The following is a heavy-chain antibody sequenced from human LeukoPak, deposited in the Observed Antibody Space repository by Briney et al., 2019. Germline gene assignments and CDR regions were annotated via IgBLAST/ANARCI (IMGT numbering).Heavy chain of an antibody. Sequence: PSQTLSLTCTVSGGSISSNNYYWNWIRQPAGKGLEWIGRIYTSGSTSGSTNYNPSLKSRVTISVDTSKNQFSLKLSSVTAADTAVYYCARGDSSSWYGLFEYWGQGTLVTVSS. CDR1: GGSISSNNYY. D-gene: IGHD6-13*01. CDR3: ARGDSSSWYGLFEY. V-gene: IGHV4-61*02. J-gene: IGHJ4*02. CDR2: IYTSGSTSGST.